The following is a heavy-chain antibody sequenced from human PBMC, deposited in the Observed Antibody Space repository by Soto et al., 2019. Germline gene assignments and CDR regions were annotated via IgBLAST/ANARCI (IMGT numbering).Heavy chain of an antibody. CDR2: VYYTGST. Sequence: SETLSLTGTVSGGSVSSASYYWSWIRQPPGKGLEWIGYVYYTGSTNYNPSLKSRVTISVDTSKNQFSLKLTSVTAADTAMYYCARACEHLYFDYWGQGTLVTVSS. CDR3: ARACEHLYFDY. CDR1: GGSVSSASYY. V-gene: IGHV4-61*01. J-gene: IGHJ4*02.